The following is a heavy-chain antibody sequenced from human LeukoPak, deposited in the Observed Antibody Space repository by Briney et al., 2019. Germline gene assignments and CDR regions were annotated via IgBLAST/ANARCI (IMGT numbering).Heavy chain of an antibody. Sequence: ASVKVSCKASGYTFTGYDINWVRQATGQGLEWMGWMNPNSGNTGYAQKFQGRVTMTRNTSISTAYMELSSLRSEDTAVYYCARARSAAGPRNWFDPWGQGTLVTVSS. CDR3: ARARSAAGPRNWFDP. CDR1: GYTFTGYD. J-gene: IGHJ5*02. D-gene: IGHD6-13*01. V-gene: IGHV1-8*01. CDR2: MNPNSGNT.